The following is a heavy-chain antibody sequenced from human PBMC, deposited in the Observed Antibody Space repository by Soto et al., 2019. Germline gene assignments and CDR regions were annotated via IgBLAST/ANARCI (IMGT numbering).Heavy chain of an antibody. V-gene: IGHV3-23*01. CDR3: AKHSGYDHYYGMDV. CDR1: IFSFDIYA. Sequence: EVQLLESGGGLVQPGGSLRLSCAASIFSFDIYAMSWVRQAPGKGLEWVSATTGSGGNAYYAGSVKGRFTISRDNSKNTLYLQMNSLRAEDTAVYYCAKHSGYDHYYGMDVWGQGTTVTVSS. J-gene: IGHJ6*02. CDR2: TTGSGGNA. D-gene: IGHD5-12*01.